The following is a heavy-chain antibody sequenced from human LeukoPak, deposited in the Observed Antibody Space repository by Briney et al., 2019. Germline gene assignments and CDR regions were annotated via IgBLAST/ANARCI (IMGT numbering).Heavy chain of an antibody. CDR3: ARAPVATMADY. D-gene: IGHD5-12*01. V-gene: IGHV3-11*06. J-gene: IGHJ4*02. Sequence: PGGSLRLSCAASGFTFSDYYMSWIRQAPGKGLEWVSYISSSSSYTNYADSVKGRFTISRDNAKNSLDLQMNSLRAEDTAVYYCARAPVATMADYWGQGTLVTVSS. CDR2: ISSSSSYT. CDR1: GFTFSDYY.